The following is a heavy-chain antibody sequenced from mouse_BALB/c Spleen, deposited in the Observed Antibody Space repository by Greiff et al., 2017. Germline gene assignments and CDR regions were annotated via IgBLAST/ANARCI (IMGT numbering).Heavy chain of an antibody. V-gene: IGHV1-12*01. Sequence: LQQPGAELVMPGASVKMSCKASGYTFTSYNMHWVKQTPGQGLEWIGAIYPGNGDTSYNQKFKGKATLTADKSSSTAYMQLSSLTSEDSAVYYCARRGIYYGHFDYWGQGTTLTVSS. D-gene: IGHD2-1*01. CDR3: ARRGIYYGHFDY. CDR2: IYPGNGDT. CDR1: GYTFTSYN. J-gene: IGHJ2*01.